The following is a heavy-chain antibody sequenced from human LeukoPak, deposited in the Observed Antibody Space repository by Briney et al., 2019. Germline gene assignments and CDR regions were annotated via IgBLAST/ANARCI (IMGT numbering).Heavy chain of an antibody. CDR3: ARALGVGYDDY. V-gene: IGHV4-59*01. CDR2: IYYSGST. Sequence: SETLSLTCTVSGGSLSSYYWSWIRQPPGKGLEWIGYIYYSGSTNYNPSLKSRVTISVDTSKNQFSLKLSSVTAADTAEYYCARALGVGYDDYWGQGTLVTVSS. CDR1: GGSLSSYY. J-gene: IGHJ4*02. D-gene: IGHD3-16*01.